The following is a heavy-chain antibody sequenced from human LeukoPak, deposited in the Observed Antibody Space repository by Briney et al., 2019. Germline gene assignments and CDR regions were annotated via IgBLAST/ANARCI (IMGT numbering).Heavy chain of an antibody. CDR1: GFTFSSYW. CDR3: ARVVIYGSGSYYTWFDP. J-gene: IGHJ5*02. Sequence: GGSLRLSCAASGFTFSSYWMSWVRQAPGKGLEWVANIKQDGSEKYYVDSVKGRFTISRDNAKNSLYLQMNSLRAEDTAVYYCARVVIYGSGSYYTWFDPWGQGTLVTVSS. CDR2: IKQDGSEK. D-gene: IGHD3-10*01. V-gene: IGHV3-7*01.